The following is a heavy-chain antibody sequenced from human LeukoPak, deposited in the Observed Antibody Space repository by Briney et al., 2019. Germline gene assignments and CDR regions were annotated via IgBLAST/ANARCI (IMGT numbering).Heavy chain of an antibody. CDR1: GFTFSSYA. D-gene: IGHD3-10*01. J-gene: IGHJ4*02. Sequence: GGSLRLSCAASGFTFSSYAMHWVRQAPGKGLEYVSGISHNGGNKYYADSVKGRFTISRDNSKRTLYLQMNNLRADDTAVYYCAKDGSWSCTDWGQGALVTVSS. V-gene: IGHV3-64*02. CDR2: ISHNGGNK. CDR3: AKDGSWSCTD.